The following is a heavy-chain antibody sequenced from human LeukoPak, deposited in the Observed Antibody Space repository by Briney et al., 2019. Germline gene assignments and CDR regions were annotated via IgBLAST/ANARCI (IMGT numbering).Heavy chain of an antibody. V-gene: IGHV1-18*01. CDR1: GYTFTSYG. CDR2: ITTYKGNT. D-gene: IGHD5-12*01. J-gene: IGHJ4*02. CDR3: ARVGMVAAVDNFDY. Sequence: GASVKVSCKASGYTFTSYGISWVRQAPGQGLEWMGWITTYKGNTNYAQKLQGRVTMTTDTSTSTAYMGLRSLKSDDTAMYYCARVGMVAAVDNFDYWGQGTLVTVSS.